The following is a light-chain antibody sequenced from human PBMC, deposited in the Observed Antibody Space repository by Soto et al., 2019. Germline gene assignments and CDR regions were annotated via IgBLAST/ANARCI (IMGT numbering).Light chain of an antibody. Sequence: EIVLTQSPGTLSLSPGERATLSCRASQGVGNNYLAWYQHKPGQAPRLLIYGASSRATGIPDRFSGSGSGTDFTLTISRLEAEDFAVYYCQHYGQTFGQGTKVEIK. V-gene: IGKV3-20*01. CDR1: QGVGNNY. CDR3: QHYGQT. J-gene: IGKJ1*01. CDR2: GAS.